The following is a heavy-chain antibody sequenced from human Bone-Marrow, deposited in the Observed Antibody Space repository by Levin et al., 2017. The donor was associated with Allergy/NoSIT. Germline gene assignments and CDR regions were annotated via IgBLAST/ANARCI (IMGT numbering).Heavy chain of an antibody. J-gene: IGHJ4*02. CDR2: ISYRGSA. CDR3: ARDQRASGWYYFDY. D-gene: IGHD6-19*01. CDR1: GGSISGYY. Sequence: TASETLSLTCAVSGGSISGYYWSWIRQPPGKGLEWIGYISYRGSANYNPSLKSRVTISLDASENQFSLSMTSVTAADTAIYYCARDQRASGWYYFDYWGQGSLVTVSS. V-gene: IGHV4-59*01.